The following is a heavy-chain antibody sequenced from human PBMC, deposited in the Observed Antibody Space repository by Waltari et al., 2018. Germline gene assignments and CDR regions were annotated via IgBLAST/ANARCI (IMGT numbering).Heavy chain of an antibody. D-gene: IGHD6-13*01. CDR1: GFPFRNYW. Sequence: EVQLVESGGGLVQPGESLRLSCAASGFPFRNYWMNWVRQPPGKGLEWVANIKEDGSEKYYGDSVKGRFTISRDNAKDSLFLQMNSLRGEDSAVYYCVRDRQPGIITGGTIYSFDYWGQGTLVTVSS. J-gene: IGHJ4*02. CDR3: VRDRQPGIITGGTIYSFDY. CDR2: IKEDGSEK. V-gene: IGHV3-7*01.